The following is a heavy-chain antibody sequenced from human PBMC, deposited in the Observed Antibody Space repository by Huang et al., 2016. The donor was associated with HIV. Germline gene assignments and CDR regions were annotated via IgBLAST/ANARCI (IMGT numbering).Heavy chain of an antibody. D-gene: IGHD5-18*01. CDR2: ISVYNGNT. V-gene: IGHV1-18*01. J-gene: IGHJ6*03. Sequence: QVQLVQSGAEVKKPGASVKVSCKASGYTFSSFGISWVRQAPGQGLEWGGWISVYNGNTKFAQKFQGRLTMTTDTSTRTAYMELRSLRSDDTAVYYCARGGGIQLWLLGYYYMDVWGNGTTVTVSS. CDR1: GYTFSSFG. CDR3: ARGGGIQLWLLGYYYMDV.